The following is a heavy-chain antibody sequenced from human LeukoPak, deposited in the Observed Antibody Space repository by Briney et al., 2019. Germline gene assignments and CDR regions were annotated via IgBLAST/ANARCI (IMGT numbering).Heavy chain of an antibody. CDR2: ISTNNGNT. CDR3: ALIGEYYDFLTGYRYFDY. Sequence: GASVKVSRKASGYTFINYGISWVRQAPGQGLEWMGWISTNNGNTNSAQKFQGRVTMTTDTSTSTAHMELRSLRSDDTAVYYCALIGEYYDFLTGYRYFDYWGQGTLVTVSS. CDR1: GYTFINYG. J-gene: IGHJ4*02. V-gene: IGHV1-18*01. D-gene: IGHD3-9*01.